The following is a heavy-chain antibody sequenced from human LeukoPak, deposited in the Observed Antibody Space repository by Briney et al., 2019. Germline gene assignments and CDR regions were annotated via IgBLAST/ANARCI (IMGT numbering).Heavy chain of an antibody. CDR2: AYHRGGT. Sequence: PSETLSLTCTVSGDSMRSYYWTWSRQAPGKGREWIGYAYHRGGTSYNPSLKSRVAISVDTSKNQFSLKLTSVTAADTAMYYCARSVYDWDPRYYMDVWGKGTTVTVSS. V-gene: IGHV4-59*01. CDR3: ARSVYDWDPRYYMDV. D-gene: IGHD3-9*01. J-gene: IGHJ6*03. CDR1: GDSMRSYY.